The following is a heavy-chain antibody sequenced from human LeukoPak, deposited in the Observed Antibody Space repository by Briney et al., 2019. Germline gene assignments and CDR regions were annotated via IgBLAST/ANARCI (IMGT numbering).Heavy chain of an antibody. CDR2: INPNSGGT. CDR1: GYTFTGYY. Sequence: ASVKVSCKASGYTFTGYYMHWVRQAPGQGLEWMGWINPNSGGTNYAQKFQGRVTMTRETSISTAYMELSRLRSDDTAVYYCARDSEYDFWSGYGSRWGQGTLVTVSS. CDR3: ARDSEYDFWSGYGSR. J-gene: IGHJ4*02. D-gene: IGHD3-3*01. V-gene: IGHV1-2*02.